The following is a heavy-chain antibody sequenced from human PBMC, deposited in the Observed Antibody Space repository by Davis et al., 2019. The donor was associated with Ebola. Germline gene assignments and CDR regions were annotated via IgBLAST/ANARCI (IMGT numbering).Heavy chain of an antibody. V-gene: IGHV4-59*08. CDR3: ARAPSQYYYDSSGYYVVALFDY. J-gene: IGHJ4*02. CDR1: GGSISTYY. Sequence: SETLSLTCTVSGGSISTYYWNWIRRPPGKGLEWIGHIYYTGSTNYNPSLKSRVTISVDASKNQFSLKLSSVTAADTAVYYCARAPSQYYYDSSGYYVVALFDYWGQGTLVTVSS. D-gene: IGHD3-22*01. CDR2: IYYTGST.